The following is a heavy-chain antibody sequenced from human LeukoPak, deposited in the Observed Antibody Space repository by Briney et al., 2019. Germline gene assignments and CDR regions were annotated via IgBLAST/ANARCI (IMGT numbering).Heavy chain of an antibody. Sequence: GGSLRLSCAASGFTFSRYGMHWVRQAPGRGLEWVAFIRYDGNNKYYADSVKGRFTISRDNSKNTLYLQMNSLRAEDTAVYHCAKVRWELTSDAFGIWGQGTMVTVSS. CDR2: IRYDGNNK. V-gene: IGHV3-30*02. D-gene: IGHD4-23*01. CDR3: AKVRWELTSDAFGI. J-gene: IGHJ3*02. CDR1: GFTFSRYG.